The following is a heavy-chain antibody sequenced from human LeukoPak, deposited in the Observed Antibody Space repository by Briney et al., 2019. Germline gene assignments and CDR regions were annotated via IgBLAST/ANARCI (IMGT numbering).Heavy chain of an antibody. J-gene: IGHJ5*02. CDR1: GDSVSSNSAA. CDR2: TYYRSKWYN. CDR3: ARSGEYYYGSWFDP. D-gene: IGHD3-10*01. Sequence: SQTLSLTCAISGDSVSSNSAAWNWIRQSPSRGLEWLGRTYYRSKWYNDYAVSVKSRITINPDTSKNQFSLKLSSVTAADTAVYYCARSGEYYYGSWFDPWGQGTLVTVSS. V-gene: IGHV6-1*01.